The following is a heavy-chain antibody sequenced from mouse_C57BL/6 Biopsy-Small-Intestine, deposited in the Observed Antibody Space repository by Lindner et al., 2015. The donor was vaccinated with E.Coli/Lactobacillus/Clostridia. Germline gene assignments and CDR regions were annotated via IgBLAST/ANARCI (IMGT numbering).Heavy chain of an antibody. CDR1: GYTFTSYT. J-gene: IGHJ2*01. Sequence: VQLQESGAELARPGASVKMSCKASGYTFTSYTMHWVKQRPGHGLEWIGEILPGSDDTNFNEKFKGKASFTAVTSSNTAYMQLSSLTTEDSAIYFCVRRPFDYWGQGTTLTVSS. CDR3: VRRPFDY. V-gene: IGHV1-4*01. CDR2: ILPGSDDT.